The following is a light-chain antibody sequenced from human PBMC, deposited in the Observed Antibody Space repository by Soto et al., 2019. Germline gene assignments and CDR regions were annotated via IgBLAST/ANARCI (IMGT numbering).Light chain of an antibody. J-gene: IGKJ1*01. CDR1: QSILYSSTNKNY. Sequence: DIVMTQSPESLAVSLGERATINCKSSQSILYSSTNKNYLAWYQQRPGQAPKLLIYWASTRESGVPERFSGSGSGTDFTLTISSLQAEDVAVYYCLQYFSTRTFGQGTKVDIK. V-gene: IGKV4-1*01. CDR3: LQYFSTRT. CDR2: WAS.